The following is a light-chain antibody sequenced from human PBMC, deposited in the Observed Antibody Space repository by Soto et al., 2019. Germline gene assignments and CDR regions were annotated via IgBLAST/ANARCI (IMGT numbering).Light chain of an antibody. CDR3: SSYTSSSLLV. CDR2: DVT. Sequence: QSALTQPPSVSGSPGQSMTISCTGTSSDVGGYNSVSWYQQHPGKAPKLMIYDVTNRPSGVSDRFSGSKSGNTAALTISILQADDEADYYCSSYTSSSLLVFGGGTKLTVL. V-gene: IGLV2-14*01. CDR1: SSDVGGYNS. J-gene: IGLJ2*01.